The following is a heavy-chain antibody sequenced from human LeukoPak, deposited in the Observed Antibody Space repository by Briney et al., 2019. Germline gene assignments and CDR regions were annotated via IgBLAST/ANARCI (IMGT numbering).Heavy chain of an antibody. J-gene: IGHJ4*02. D-gene: IGHD6-19*01. Sequence: SETLSLTCTVSGGSISSYYWSWIRQPPGKGLEWIGYIYYSGTTNYNPSLKSRVTISVDTSKNQFSLKLSSVTAADTAVYYCARLVAGASDYWGQGTLVTVSS. CDR1: GGSISSYY. CDR3: ARLVAGASDY. V-gene: IGHV4-59*08. CDR2: IYYSGTT.